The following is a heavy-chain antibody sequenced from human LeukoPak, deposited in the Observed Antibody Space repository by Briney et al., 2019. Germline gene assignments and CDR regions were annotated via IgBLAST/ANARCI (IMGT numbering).Heavy chain of an antibody. CDR1: GGSFNDYY. CDR3: ARGHDYDFWSGYYGRKYRPRYFDY. V-gene: IGHV4-34*01. J-gene: IGHJ4*02. D-gene: IGHD3-3*01. CDR2: INLRGST. Sequence: PSETLSLTCAVYGGSFNDYYWNWIRQPPGKGLEWIGEINLRGSTTYNPSLKSRVTISVDTSKNQFSLKLSSVTAADTAVYYCARGHDYDFWSGYYGRKYRPRYFDYWGQGTLVTVSS.